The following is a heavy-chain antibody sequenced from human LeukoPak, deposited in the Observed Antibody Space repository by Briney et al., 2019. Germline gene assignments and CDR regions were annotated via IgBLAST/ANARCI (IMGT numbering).Heavy chain of an antibody. CDR1: GGSFSGYY. Sequence: ETLSLTCAVYGGSFSGYYWSWIRQPPGKGLEWVSAISGSGGSTYYADSVKGWFTISRDNSKNTLYLQMNSLRAEDTAVYYCAKNGYYDSSGYPYYFDYWGQGTLVTVSS. V-gene: IGHV3-23*01. CDR2: ISGSGGST. J-gene: IGHJ4*02. CDR3: AKNGYYDSSGYPYYFDY. D-gene: IGHD3-22*01.